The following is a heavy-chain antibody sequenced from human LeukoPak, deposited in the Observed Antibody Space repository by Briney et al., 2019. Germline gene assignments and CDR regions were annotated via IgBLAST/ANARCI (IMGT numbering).Heavy chain of an antibody. D-gene: IGHD6-19*01. CDR2: ISAYNGNT. J-gene: IGHJ4*02. CDR3: ARDMGIAVAGVLWY. Sequence: GASVKVSCKASGYTFTSYGISWVRQAPGQGLEWMGWISAYNGNTNYAQKLQGRVTMTTDTSTSTAYMGLRSLRSDDTAVYYCARDMGIAVAGVLWYWGQGTLVTVSS. V-gene: IGHV1-18*04. CDR1: GYTFTSYG.